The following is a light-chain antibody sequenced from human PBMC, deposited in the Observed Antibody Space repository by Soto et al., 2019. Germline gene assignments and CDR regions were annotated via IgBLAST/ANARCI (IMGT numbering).Light chain of an antibody. CDR1: SGDVGGYNL. Sequence: QSVLTQPASVSGSPGQSITISCTGTSGDVGGYNLVSWYRQHPGKAPKVMIYEDTKRPSGVSNRFSGSKFGNTASLTISGLRAENGADYYCGSDAGSSVIFGGGTRLTVL. CDR3: GSDAGSSVI. J-gene: IGLJ2*01. V-gene: IGLV2-23*01. CDR2: EDT.